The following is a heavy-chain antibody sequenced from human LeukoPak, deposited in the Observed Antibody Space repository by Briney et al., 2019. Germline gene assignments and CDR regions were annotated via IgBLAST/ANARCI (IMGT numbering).Heavy chain of an antibody. J-gene: IGHJ4*02. Sequence: KPSETLSLTCSVYGGSFSGYYWSWIRQPPGKGLEWIGEINHSGSTNYNPSLKSRVTISVDTSKNQFSLKLSSVTAADTAVYYCASARSGSKMYYFDYWGQGTLVTVSS. CDR1: GGSFSGYY. CDR3: ASARSGSKMYYFDY. V-gene: IGHV4-34*01. D-gene: IGHD3-10*01. CDR2: INHSGST.